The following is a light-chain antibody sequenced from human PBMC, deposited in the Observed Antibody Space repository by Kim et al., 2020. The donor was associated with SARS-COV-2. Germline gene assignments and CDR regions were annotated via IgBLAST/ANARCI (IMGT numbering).Light chain of an antibody. CDR1: SSDVGGYNY. CDR3: CSYAGIYTWV. J-gene: IGLJ3*02. V-gene: IGLV2-11*01. CDR2: DVS. Sequence: QSALTQPRSVSGSPGQSVTISCTGTSSDVGGYNYVSWYQQHPGKAPKLMIYDVSKRPSVVPDRFSGSKSGNTASLTISGLQAEDEADYYCCSYAGIYTWVFGGGTKLTV.